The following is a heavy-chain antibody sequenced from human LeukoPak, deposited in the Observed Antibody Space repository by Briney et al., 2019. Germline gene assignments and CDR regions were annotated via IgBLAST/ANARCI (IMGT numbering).Heavy chain of an antibody. CDR1: GFSLSTTRVG. V-gene: IGHV2-5*02. CDR2: IYWDDDK. CDR3: AHRRSGYNWNHGDFDY. J-gene: IGHJ4*02. Sequence: SGPTVVKPTQPLTLTCSFSGFSLSTTRVGVGWIRQSPGKALEWLALIYWDDDKRYNPSLKSRLTIVKDTSNSHVVLLMTNMDPVDTATYYCAHRRSGYNWNHGDFDYWGQGNPVTVSS. D-gene: IGHD1-14*01.